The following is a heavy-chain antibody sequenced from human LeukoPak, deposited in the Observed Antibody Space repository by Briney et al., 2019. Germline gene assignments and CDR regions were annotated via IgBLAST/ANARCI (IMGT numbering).Heavy chain of an antibody. V-gene: IGHV1-69*13. CDR3: ARAGRFSNYDYYYHMDV. J-gene: IGHJ6*03. Sequence: PSASVKVSCKVSGSSYAINWVRLAPGHGLEWMGAIIPSFGRAKYAQKFQDRVSITSDESTSTVYMELSSLRTDDTAIYYCARAGRFSNYDYYYHMDVWGRGTTVIVSS. CDR1: GSSYA. D-gene: IGHD4-11*01. CDR2: IIPSFGRA.